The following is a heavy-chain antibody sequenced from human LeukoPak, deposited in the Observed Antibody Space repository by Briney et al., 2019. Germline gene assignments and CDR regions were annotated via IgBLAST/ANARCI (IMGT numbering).Heavy chain of an antibody. CDR1: GITLSIYG. Sequence: GGSLRLSCAVSGITLSIYGMSWVRQAPGKGLEWVAGISDSGGSTNYADSVKGRFTISRDNRKNTLYLQMNSLRAEDTAVYFCARAPAGCGGTCPFHDWGQGTLVTVSS. J-gene: IGHJ4*02. CDR2: ISDSGGST. CDR3: ARAPAGCGGTCPFHD. D-gene: IGHD2-15*01. V-gene: IGHV3-23*01.